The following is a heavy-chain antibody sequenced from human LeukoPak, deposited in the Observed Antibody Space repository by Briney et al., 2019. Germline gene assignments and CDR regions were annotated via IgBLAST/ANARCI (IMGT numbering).Heavy chain of an antibody. D-gene: IGHD3-22*01. Sequence: SVKVSCKASGGTFSSYAISWVRQAPGQGLEWMGGIIPIFGTANYAQKFQGRVTITADESTSTAYMELSSLRSEGTAVYYCARGLKYSSLDYFDYWGQGTLVTVSS. V-gene: IGHV1-69*13. J-gene: IGHJ4*02. CDR2: IIPIFGTA. CDR3: ARGLKYSSLDYFDY. CDR1: GGTFSSYA.